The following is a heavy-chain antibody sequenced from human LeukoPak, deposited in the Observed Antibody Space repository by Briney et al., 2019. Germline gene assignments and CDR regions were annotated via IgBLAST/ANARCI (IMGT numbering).Heavy chain of an antibody. CDR2: IRYDGSNK. J-gene: IGHJ4*02. D-gene: IGHD3-22*01. Sequence: GGSLTLSWAASGFTFSSYGMHWVRQAPGKGLEWVAFIRYDGSNKYYADSVKGRFTISRDNSKNTLYLQMNSLRAEDTAVYYCAKDKMRYYYDSSGYDYWGQGTLVTVSS. CDR1: GFTFSSYG. V-gene: IGHV3-30*02. CDR3: AKDKMRYYYDSSGYDY.